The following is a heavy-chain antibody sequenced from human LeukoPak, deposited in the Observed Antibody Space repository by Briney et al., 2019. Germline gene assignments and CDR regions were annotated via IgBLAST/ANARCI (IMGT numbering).Heavy chain of an antibody. CDR2: ISYDGSNK. CDR1: GFTFSSYA. V-gene: IGHV3-30-3*01. CDR3: ARDDSSGS. J-gene: IGHJ5*02. D-gene: IGHD3-22*01. Sequence: GGSLRLSCAASGFTFSSYAMYWVRQAPGKGLEWVAVISYDGSNKYYADSVKGRFTISRDNSKNTLYLQMNSLRAEDTAVYYCARDDSSGSWGQGTLVTVSS.